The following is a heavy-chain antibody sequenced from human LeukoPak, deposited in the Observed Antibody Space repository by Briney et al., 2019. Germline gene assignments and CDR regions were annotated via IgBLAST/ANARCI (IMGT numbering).Heavy chain of an antibody. V-gene: IGHV1-18*01. D-gene: IGHD3-22*01. CDR3: ARQDRRYYYDSSGYYNT. J-gene: IGHJ4*02. CDR1: GYTFTSYG. Sequence: ASVKVSCKASGYTFTSYGISWVRQAPGQGREGMGWISAYNGNTNYAQKLQGRVTMTTDTSTSTAYMELRSLRSDDTAVYYCARQDRRYYYDSSGYYNTWGQGTLVTVSS. CDR2: ISAYNGNT.